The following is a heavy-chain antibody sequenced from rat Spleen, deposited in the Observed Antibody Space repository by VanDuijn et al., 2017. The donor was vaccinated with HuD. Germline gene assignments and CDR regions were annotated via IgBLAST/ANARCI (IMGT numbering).Heavy chain of an antibody. Sequence: EVQLVESGGTLVQPGGSLKLSCTASGFTFSDYAMAWVRQAPKKGLEWVATILYDTTNIYYRDSVKGRFTISRDNAKSTLYLQMDSLRSEDTATYYCARRNYGNPHWYFDFWGPGTMVTVSS. V-gene: IGHV5-17*01. J-gene: IGHJ1*01. CDR2: ILYDTTNI. CDR3: ARRNYGNPHWYFDF. CDR1: GFTFSDYA. D-gene: IGHD1-11*01.